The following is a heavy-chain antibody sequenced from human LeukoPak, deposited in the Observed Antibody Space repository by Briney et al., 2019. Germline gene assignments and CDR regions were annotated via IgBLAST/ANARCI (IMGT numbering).Heavy chain of an antibody. CDR3: ARGGGSHSSWRNWFDP. J-gene: IGHJ5*02. CDR2: ISAYNGNT. Sequence: ASVKLSCKASAYTFTSYGISLMRHAPAQGLEWMGWISAYNGNTNYAQKLQGRVTMTTDTSTSTAYMELRSLRSDDTAVYYCARGGGSHSSWRNWFDPWGEGTLVTVSS. V-gene: IGHV1-18*01. CDR1: AYTFTSYG. D-gene: IGHD6-13*01.